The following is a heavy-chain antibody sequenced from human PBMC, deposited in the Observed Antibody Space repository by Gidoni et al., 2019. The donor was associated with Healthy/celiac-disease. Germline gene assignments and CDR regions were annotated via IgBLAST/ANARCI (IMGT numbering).Heavy chain of an antibody. CDR2: INHSGST. V-gene: IGHV4-34*01. Sequence: QVQLQQWGAGLLKPSETLSLTCAVYGGSFSGSYWSWIRQAPGKGLEWIGEINHSGSTNYNPSLKSRVTISVDTSKNQFSLKLSSVTAADTAVYYCARGPTGYCSGGSCYNNWFDPWGQGTLVTVSS. J-gene: IGHJ5*02. CDR1: GGSFSGSY. D-gene: IGHD2-15*01. CDR3: ARGPTGYCSGGSCYNNWFDP.